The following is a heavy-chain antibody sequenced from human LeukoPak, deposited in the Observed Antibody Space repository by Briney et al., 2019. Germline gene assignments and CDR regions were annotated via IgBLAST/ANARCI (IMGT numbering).Heavy chain of an antibody. J-gene: IGHJ4*02. D-gene: IGHD3-10*01. Sequence: SETLSLTCTVSGGSISSYYWSWIRQPPGKGLEWIGYIYYSGSTNYNPSLKSRLTISVDTSKNQFSLKLSSVTAADTAVYYCARGVRGAYFDYWGQGTLVTVSS. CDR3: ARGVRGAYFDY. CDR1: GGSISSYY. CDR2: IYYSGST. V-gene: IGHV4-59*01.